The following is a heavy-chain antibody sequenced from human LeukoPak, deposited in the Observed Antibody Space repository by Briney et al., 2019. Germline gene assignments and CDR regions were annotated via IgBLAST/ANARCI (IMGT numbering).Heavy chain of an antibody. V-gene: IGHV3-30-3*01. J-gene: IGHJ3*02. Sequence: GRSLRLSCAAFGFTFSAFAMHWARQAPGKGLEWVAAISYDASNKYYAVSVRGRFTISRDNSRNTLFLQMNSLRADDTAVYYCARGTTDIVAEISDAFDIWGQGTVVTVSS. CDR2: ISYDASNK. CDR3: ARGTTDIVAEISDAFDI. CDR1: GFTFSAFA. D-gene: IGHD5-12*01.